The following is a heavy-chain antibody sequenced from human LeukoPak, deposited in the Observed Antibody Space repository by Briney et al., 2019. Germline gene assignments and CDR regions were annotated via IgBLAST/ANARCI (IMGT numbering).Heavy chain of an antibody. J-gene: IGHJ4*02. D-gene: IGHD3-3*01. Sequence: GGSLRLSCAASGFTFSNYAMSWVRQAPGKGLEWISAITDSGGSTYYADSAKGRFTISRDNSKNTLYLQMNSLRAEDTAVYYCGVFWSGFYTYWGQGTLVTVSS. CDR3: GVFWSGFYTY. CDR2: ITDSGGST. CDR1: GFTFSNYA. V-gene: IGHV3-23*01.